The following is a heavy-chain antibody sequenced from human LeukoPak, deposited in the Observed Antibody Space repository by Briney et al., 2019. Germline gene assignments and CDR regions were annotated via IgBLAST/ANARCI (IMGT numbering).Heavy chain of an antibody. CDR3: ARDVGYCSSTSCWGDWFDP. J-gene: IGHJ5*02. D-gene: IGHD2-2*01. CDR2: IYTSGST. CDR1: GGSISSYY. Sequence: SENLSLTCTVSGGSISSYYWSWIRQPAGKGLEWIGRIYTSGSTNYNPSLKSRVTMSVDTSKNQFSLKLSSVTAADTAVYYCARDVGYCSSTSCWGDWFDPWGQGTLVTVSS. V-gene: IGHV4-4*07.